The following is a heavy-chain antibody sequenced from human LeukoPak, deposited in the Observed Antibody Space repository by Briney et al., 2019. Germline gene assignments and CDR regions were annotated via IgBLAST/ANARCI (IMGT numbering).Heavy chain of an antibody. CDR2: IISTSSYI. D-gene: IGHD3-9*01. CDR1: GFTFSGY. J-gene: IGHJ4*02. CDR3: ARGQSRYFDWYLGFLDY. Sequence: GGSLRLSCAASGFTFSGYRNWVRQAAGRGLEWVSSIISTSSYIYYADSVKGRYTISRDNAKNSLYLQMNSLRANDTAVYYCARGQSRYFDWYLGFLDYWGQGTLVTVSS. V-gene: IGHV3-21*01.